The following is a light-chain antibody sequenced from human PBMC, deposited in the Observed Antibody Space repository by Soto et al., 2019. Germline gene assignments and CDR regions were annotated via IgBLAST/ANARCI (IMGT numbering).Light chain of an antibody. J-gene: IGKJ1*01. CDR2: GAS. CDR1: QSVRSSS. V-gene: IGKV3-20*01. Sequence: EIVLTQSPGTLSLSPGERASLSCRASQSVRSSSLAWYQQKPGQPPRLLIYGASSRATGIPDRFSGSGSGTDFTHPSSRLESEDFAGYFCKQYGDSPDTDRWTFGPGTKVEI. CDR3: KQYGDSPDTDRWT.